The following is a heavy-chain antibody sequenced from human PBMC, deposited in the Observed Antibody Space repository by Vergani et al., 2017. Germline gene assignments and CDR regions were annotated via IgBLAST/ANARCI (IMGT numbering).Heavy chain of an antibody. Sequence: QVQLQESGPGLVRPSQTLSLTCTVSGGSISSGSYYWSWFRQPAGKGLGWIGRFYTGGGTNYNPSLKSRVTISVDTSKNQFSLQLSSVTAADTAVYYCARDPLYSTTWPFLLLDMDVWGQGTTVTVSS. V-gene: IGHV4-61*02. J-gene: IGHJ6*02. CDR1: GGSISSGSYY. D-gene: IGHD6-13*01. CDR3: ARDPLYSTTWPFLLLDMDV. CDR2: FYTGGGT.